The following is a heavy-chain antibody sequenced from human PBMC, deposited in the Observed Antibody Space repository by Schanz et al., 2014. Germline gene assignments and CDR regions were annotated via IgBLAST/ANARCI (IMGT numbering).Heavy chain of an antibody. Sequence: DVHLLESGGGLVQPGGSLRLSCAASGFNFNNFAMTWVRQAPGKGLEWVSVIGVDGTTIYYADSVKGRFTISRDNAKNSLYLEMNSLRAEDTALYYCARDRRNADLDYWGQGTLVTVSS. CDR2: IGVDGTTI. D-gene: IGHD1-1*01. V-gene: IGHV3-48*01. CDR1: GFNFNNFA. J-gene: IGHJ4*02. CDR3: ARDRRNADLDY.